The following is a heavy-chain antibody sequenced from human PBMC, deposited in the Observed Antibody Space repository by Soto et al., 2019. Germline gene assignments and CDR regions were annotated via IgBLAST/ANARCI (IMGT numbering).Heavy chain of an antibody. J-gene: IGHJ3*02. CDR1: GGTFSSYA. CDR3: AGSKSSGWYGDAFDI. D-gene: IGHD6-19*01. V-gene: IGHV1-69*06. CDR2: IIPIFGTA. Sequence: RASVKVSCKASGGTFSSYAISWVRQAPGQGLEWMGGIIPIFGTANYAQKFQGRVTITADKSTSTAYMELSSLRSEDTAVYYCAGSKSSGWYGDAFDIWGQGTMVTVSS.